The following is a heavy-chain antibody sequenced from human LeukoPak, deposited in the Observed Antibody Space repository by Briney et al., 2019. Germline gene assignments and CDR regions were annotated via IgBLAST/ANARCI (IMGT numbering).Heavy chain of an antibody. J-gene: IGHJ3*02. CDR2: IYHSGST. V-gene: IGHV4-38-2*01. Sequence: TSSETLSLTCAVSGYSISSGYYWGWIRQPPGKGLEWIGSIYHSGSTYYNPSLKSRVTIAVDTSKNQFSLKLSSVTAADTAVYYCASRVDRGATMADAFDIWGQGTMVTVSS. CDR1: GYSISSGYY. CDR3: ASRVDRGATMADAFDI. D-gene: IGHD1-26*01.